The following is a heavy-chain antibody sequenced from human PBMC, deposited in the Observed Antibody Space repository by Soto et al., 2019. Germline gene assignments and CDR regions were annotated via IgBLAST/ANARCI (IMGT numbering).Heavy chain of an antibody. CDR3: ASAPDYGGAFDI. J-gene: IGHJ3*02. D-gene: IGHD3-10*01. Sequence: ASVKGSCKASGYTFTSYGISWVRQAPGQGLEWMGWISAYNGTTNYAQKLQGRVTMTTVTPTSTAYIDLRIRRSDDTAVYSCASAPDYGGAFDIWGQGTMVTVSS. CDR1: GYTFTSYG. V-gene: IGHV1-18*01. CDR2: ISAYNGTT.